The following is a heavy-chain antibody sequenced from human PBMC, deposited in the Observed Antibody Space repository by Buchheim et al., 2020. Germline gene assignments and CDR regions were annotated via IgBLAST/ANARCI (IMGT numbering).Heavy chain of an antibody. J-gene: IGHJ6*02. CDR2: ISYDGSNK. V-gene: IGHV3-30*18. Sequence: QVQLVESGGGVVQPGRSLRLSCAASGFTFSSYGMHWVRQAPGKGLEWVAVISYDGSNKYYADSVKGRFTISRDNSKNTLYLQMNSLRAEDTAVYYCAKDLVLSGYHYYYYYYGMDVWGQGTT. CDR1: GFTFSSYG. D-gene: IGHD3-3*01. CDR3: AKDLVLSGYHYYYYYYGMDV.